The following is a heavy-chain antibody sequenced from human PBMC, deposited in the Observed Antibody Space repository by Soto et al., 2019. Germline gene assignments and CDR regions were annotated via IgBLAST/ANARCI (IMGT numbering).Heavy chain of an antibody. J-gene: IGHJ4*02. Sequence: QITLKESGPTLVKPTQTLTLTCTFSGFSLSTSGVGVGWIRQPPGKALEWLALIYWDDDKRYSPSLKSRLTITKDTSKNQVVLTMTNMDPVDTATYYCAHSSYYYGSGSYSVFDYWGQGTLVTVSS. CDR1: GFSLSTSGVG. CDR2: IYWDDDK. CDR3: AHSSYYYGSGSYSVFDY. V-gene: IGHV2-5*02. D-gene: IGHD3-10*01.